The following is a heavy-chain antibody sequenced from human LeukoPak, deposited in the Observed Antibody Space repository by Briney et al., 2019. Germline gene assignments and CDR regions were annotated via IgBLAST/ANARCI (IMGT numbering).Heavy chain of an antibody. V-gene: IGHV3-30*02. Sequence: GGSLRLSCAASGFTFSSYGMHWVRQAPGKGLEWVAFIRYDGSNKYYADSVKGRFTFSRDNSKNTLYLQMNSLRAEDTAVYYCAKETKRIVGATDYWGQGTLVTVSS. J-gene: IGHJ4*02. CDR2: IRYDGSNK. CDR3: AKETKRIVGATDY. D-gene: IGHD1-26*01. CDR1: GFTFSSYG.